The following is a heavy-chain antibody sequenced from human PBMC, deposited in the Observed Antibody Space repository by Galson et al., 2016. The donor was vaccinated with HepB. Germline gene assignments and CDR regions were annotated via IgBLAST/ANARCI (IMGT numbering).Heavy chain of an antibody. D-gene: IGHD3-16*01. CDR1: GYSFTTHW. Sequence: QSGAEVKKPGESLKISCKGSGYSFTTHWIGWVRQMPGKGLEWMGIIYPGDSDTRYSPSFQGHVSISAGKSLNTAYLQWSSLKASDTAMYYCARLGSRGGYTYWYFDLWGRGTLVTVSS. J-gene: IGHJ2*01. CDR2: IYPGDSDT. CDR3: ARLGSRGGYTYWYFDL. V-gene: IGHV5-51*01.